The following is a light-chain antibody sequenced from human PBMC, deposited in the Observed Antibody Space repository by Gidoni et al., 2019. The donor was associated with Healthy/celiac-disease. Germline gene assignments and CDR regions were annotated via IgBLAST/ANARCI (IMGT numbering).Light chain of an antibody. CDR1: QSISSY. Sequence: DIQMTQSPSSLSASVGDRVTITCRASQSISSYLNWYQQKPGKAPQLLIYAASSLQSGVPSRFSGSGSGTDFTLTISSLQPEDFATYYCQQSYSTPRTFGQETKVEIK. CDR3: QQSYSTPRT. V-gene: IGKV1-39*01. CDR2: AAS. J-gene: IGKJ1*01.